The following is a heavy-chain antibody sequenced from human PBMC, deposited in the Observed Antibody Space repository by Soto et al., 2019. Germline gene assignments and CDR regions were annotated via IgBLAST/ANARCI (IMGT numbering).Heavy chain of an antibody. CDR2: ISYDGSNK. Sequence: WGSLRLSCAASGFTFSSYAMHWFRQAPGKGLEWVAVISYDGSNKYYADSVKGRFTISRDNSKNTLYLQMNSLRAEDTAVYYCARGARHIVVVTAIDPIDYWGQGTLVTV. CDR1: GFTFSSYA. J-gene: IGHJ4*02. CDR3: ARGARHIVVVTAIDPIDY. V-gene: IGHV3-30-3*01. D-gene: IGHD2-21*02.